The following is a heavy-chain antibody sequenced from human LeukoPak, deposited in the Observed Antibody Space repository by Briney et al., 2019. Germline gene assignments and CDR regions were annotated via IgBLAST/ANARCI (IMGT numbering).Heavy chain of an antibody. D-gene: IGHD6-13*01. CDR2: IIPIFGTA. J-gene: IGHJ6*03. Sequence: ASVKVSCKASGGTFSSYAISWVRQAPGQGLEWMGGIIPIFGTANYAQKFQGRVTITADKSTSTAYMELSSLRSEDTAVYYCARADSSSWGDYYYYYYMDVWGKGTTVTVSS. CDR1: GGTFSSYA. CDR3: ARADSSSWGDYYYYYYMDV. V-gene: IGHV1-69*06.